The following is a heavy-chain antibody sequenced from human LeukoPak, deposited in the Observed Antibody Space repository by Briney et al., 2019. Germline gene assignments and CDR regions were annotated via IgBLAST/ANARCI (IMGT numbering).Heavy chain of an antibody. V-gene: IGHV4-59*08. J-gene: IGHJ4*02. D-gene: IGHD3-10*01. CDR1: GGSISSYY. CDR3: ARSYGSGTYSGGY. Sequence: SETLSLTCTVSGGSISSYYWSWIRQPPGKGLEWIGYIYYGGSTSHNPSLKSRVTISMDTSKNQFSLKLSSVTAADTAVYYCARSYGSGTYSGGYWGQGTLVTVSS. CDR2: IYYGGST.